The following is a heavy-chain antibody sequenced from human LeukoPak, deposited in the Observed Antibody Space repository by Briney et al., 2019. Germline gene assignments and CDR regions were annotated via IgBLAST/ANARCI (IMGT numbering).Heavy chain of an antibody. V-gene: IGHV1-18*01. D-gene: IGHD6-13*01. Sequence: ASVKVSCKASGYSFTSYGISWVRQAPGQGLEWMGWISAYNGNTNYAQKLQGRVTTTTDTSTSTAYMELRSLRSDDTAVYYCARAKTGYSSSWYGPLDAFDIWGQGTMVTVSS. CDR2: ISAYNGNT. J-gene: IGHJ3*02. CDR3: ARAKTGYSSSWYGPLDAFDI. CDR1: GYSFTSYG.